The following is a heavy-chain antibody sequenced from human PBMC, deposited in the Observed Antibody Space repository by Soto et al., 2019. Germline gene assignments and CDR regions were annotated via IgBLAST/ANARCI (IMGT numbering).Heavy chain of an antibody. CDR2: IYYSGST. Sequence: PSETLSLTCTVSGGSISSSSYYWGWIRQPPGKGLEWIGSIYYSGSTYYNPSLKSRVTISVDTSKNQFSLKLSSVTAADTAVYYCASAPRESSSSNYYYYGMDVWGQGTTVTVSS. CDR3: ASAPRESSSSNYYYYGMDV. CDR1: GGSISSSSYY. D-gene: IGHD6-6*01. V-gene: IGHV4-39*01. J-gene: IGHJ6*02.